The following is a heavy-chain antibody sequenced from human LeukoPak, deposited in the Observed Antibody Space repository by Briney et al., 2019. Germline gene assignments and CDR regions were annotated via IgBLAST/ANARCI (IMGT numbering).Heavy chain of an antibody. D-gene: IGHD2-15*01. CDR2: INTNTGNP. Sequence: ASVKVSCKASGYTFTSYAMNWVRQAPGQGLEWMGWINTNTGNPTYAQGFTGRFVFSLDTSVSTAYLQISSLKAEDTALYYCASRTYSYGLSPWGQGTLVTVSS. CDR1: GYTFTSYA. V-gene: IGHV7-4-1*02. J-gene: IGHJ5*02. CDR3: ASRTYSYGLSP.